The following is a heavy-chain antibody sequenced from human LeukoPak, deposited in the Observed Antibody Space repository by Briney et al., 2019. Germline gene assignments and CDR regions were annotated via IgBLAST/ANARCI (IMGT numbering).Heavy chain of an antibody. CDR3: ARRAGAYSHPYDY. V-gene: IGHV3-53*01. D-gene: IGHD4/OR15-4a*01. Sequence: GGSLRLSCTVSGFTFSSNSMSWVRQAPGKGLEWVSFIYSDNTHYSYSVKGRFTISKDNSKNTLYLQMNSLRAEDTAVYYCARRAGAYSHPYDYWGQGTLVTVSS. J-gene: IGHJ4*02. CDR2: IYSDNT. CDR1: GFTFSSNS.